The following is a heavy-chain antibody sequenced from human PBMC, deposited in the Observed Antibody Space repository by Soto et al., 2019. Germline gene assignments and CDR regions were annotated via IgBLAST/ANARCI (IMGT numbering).Heavy chain of an antibody. CDR2: ISYDGSNK. V-gene: IGHV3-30-3*01. CDR1: GFTFSSYA. D-gene: IGHD6-6*01. J-gene: IGHJ6*02. Sequence: QVQLVESGGGVVQPGRSLRLSCAASGFTFSSYAMHWVRQAPGKGLEWVAVISYDGSNKYYADSVKGRFTISRDNSKXXXXXXXXXXXXXXXXXXYCAREGGHSSSSGDYYYGMDVWGQGTTVTVSS. CDR3: AREGGHSSSSGDYYYGMDV.